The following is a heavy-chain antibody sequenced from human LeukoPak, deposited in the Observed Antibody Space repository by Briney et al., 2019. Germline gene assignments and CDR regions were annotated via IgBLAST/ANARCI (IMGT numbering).Heavy chain of an antibody. V-gene: IGHV1-8*01. CDR3: ARGDF. CDR1: GYTFTSYD. CDR2: MKPSTGDT. J-gene: IGHJ4*02. Sequence: ASVKVSCKASGYTFTSYDINWVRQATGQGLEWMGWMKPSTGDTGYARKLEGRVTMTRNTSTRTAYMELSSLRFEDTAVYYCARGDFWGQGTLVTVSS.